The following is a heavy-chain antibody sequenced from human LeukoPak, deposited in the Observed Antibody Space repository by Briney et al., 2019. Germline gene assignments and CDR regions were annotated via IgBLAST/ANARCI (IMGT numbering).Heavy chain of an antibody. CDR3: ARVHIAVAGPYVDY. V-gene: IGHV3-11*04. Sequence: GGSLRLSCAASGFTVSSNYMSWVRQAPGKGLEWVSYISSSGSTRYYADSVKGRFTVSRDNAKNSLYLQMNSLRAEDTAVYYCARVHIAVAGPYVDYWGQGTLVTVSS. CDR1: GFTVSSNY. J-gene: IGHJ4*02. CDR2: ISSSGSTR. D-gene: IGHD6-19*01.